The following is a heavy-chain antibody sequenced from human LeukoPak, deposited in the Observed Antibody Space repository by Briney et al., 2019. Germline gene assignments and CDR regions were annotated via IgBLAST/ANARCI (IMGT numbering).Heavy chain of an antibody. Sequence: PGRSLRLSCAASGFTFSSYAMHWVRQAPGKGLEWVAVISYDGSNKYYADSVKGRFTISRDNSKNTLYLQMNSLRAEDTAVYFCAREATMYYYGSGSYSDYWGQETLVSVSS. CDR2: ISYDGSNK. V-gene: IGHV3-30*04. D-gene: IGHD3-10*01. CDR3: AREATMYYYGSGSYSDY. J-gene: IGHJ4*02. CDR1: GFTFSSYA.